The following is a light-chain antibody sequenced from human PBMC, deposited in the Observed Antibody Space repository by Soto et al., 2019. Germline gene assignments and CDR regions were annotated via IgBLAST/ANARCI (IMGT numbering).Light chain of an antibody. V-gene: IGKV1-5*03. J-gene: IGKJ2*01. CDR2: KAS. CDR3: QQYKSYPYT. Sequence: DIQMTQSPATLSASVGDRVTITCRASQSVSSWLAWYQQKPGKAPNLLIYKASSLESGVPSRFSGSGSGTEFTLSISCLQPDDFATYYCQQYKSYPYTFGQGTKLEIK. CDR1: QSVSSW.